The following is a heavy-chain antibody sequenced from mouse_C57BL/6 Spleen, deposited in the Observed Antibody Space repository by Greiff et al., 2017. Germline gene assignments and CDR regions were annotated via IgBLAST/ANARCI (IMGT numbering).Heavy chain of an antibody. CDR3: ARRRFITTVVDAMDY. V-gene: IGHV1-42*01. CDR1: GYSFTGYY. D-gene: IGHD1-1*01. Sequence: VQLKQSGPELVKPGASVKISCKASGYSFTGYYMNWVKQSPEKSLEWIGEINPSTGGTTYNQKFKAKATLTVDKSSSTAYMQLKSLTSEDSAVYYCARRRFITTVVDAMDYWGQGTSVTVSS. J-gene: IGHJ4*01. CDR2: INPSTGGT.